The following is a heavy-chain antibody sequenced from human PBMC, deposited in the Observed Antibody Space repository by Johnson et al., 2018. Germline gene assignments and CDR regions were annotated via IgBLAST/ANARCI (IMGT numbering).Heavy chain of an antibody. CDR3: VRGQRGSWPHNCYGMDV. V-gene: IGHV3-72*01. CDR2: SRDKPNTYTT. D-gene: IGHD6-25*01. J-gene: IGHJ6*02. CDR1: GFTFSDHY. Sequence: VQLVESGGGLVQPGGSLRLSCAASGFTFSDHYMDWVRQAPGKGLEWVGRSRDKPNTYTTEYAESVKGRFSISRDDSRNSVYLQMNSLKTEDTAVDYCVRGQRGSWPHNCYGMDVWGQGTTVTVSS.